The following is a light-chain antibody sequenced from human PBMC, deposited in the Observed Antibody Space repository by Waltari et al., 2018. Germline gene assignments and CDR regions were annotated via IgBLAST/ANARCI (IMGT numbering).Light chain of an antibody. CDR1: QSLLHSDGKTY. Sequence: DIVMTQTPLSLSVTPGQPASISCKSSQSLLHSDGKTYLYWYRQKPGQSPKLLIYEVSSRLSGVPDRFSGSGSGTDFTLKISRVEAEDVGVYYCMQGIHPPYTFGQGTKLEIK. J-gene: IGKJ2*01. V-gene: IGKV2-29*02. CDR2: EVS. CDR3: MQGIHPPYT.